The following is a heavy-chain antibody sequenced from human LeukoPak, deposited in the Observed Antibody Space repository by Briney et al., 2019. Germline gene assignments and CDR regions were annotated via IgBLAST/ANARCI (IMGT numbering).Heavy chain of an antibody. V-gene: IGHV3-30*03. Sequence: GGSLRLSCAASGFTFSSYGMHWVRQAPGKGLEWVAVISYDGSNKYYADSVKGRFTISRDNSKNTLYLQMNSLRAEDTAVYYCARDRRIAVAGTGRFDYWGQGTLVTVSS. CDR3: ARDRRIAVAGTGRFDY. CDR1: GFTFSSYG. D-gene: IGHD6-19*01. CDR2: ISYDGSNK. J-gene: IGHJ4*02.